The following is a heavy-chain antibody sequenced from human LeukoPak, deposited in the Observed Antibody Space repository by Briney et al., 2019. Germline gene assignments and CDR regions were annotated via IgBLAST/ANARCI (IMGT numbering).Heavy chain of an antibody. D-gene: IGHD1-14*01. V-gene: IGHV3-7*03. CDR3: ARVLYNLDAFDI. CDR2: IKQDGSEK. Sequence: GGSLRLSCAASGFTFSSYWMSWVRQAPGKGLEWVANIKQDGSEKYYVGSVKGRFTISRDNAKNSLYLQMNSLRAEDTAVYHCARVLYNLDAFDIWGQGTMVTVSS. J-gene: IGHJ3*02. CDR1: GFTFSSYW.